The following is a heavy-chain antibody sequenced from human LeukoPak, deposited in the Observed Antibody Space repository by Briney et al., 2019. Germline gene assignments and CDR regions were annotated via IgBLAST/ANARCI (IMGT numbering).Heavy chain of an antibody. CDR3: ARHGDGGPAEYFRH. J-gene: IGHJ1*01. Sequence: PSETLSLTCAVYGGSFSGYYWSWIRQPPGKGLEWIGEINHSGSTNYNPSLKSRVTISVDTSKNQFSLKLSSVTAADTAVYYCARHGDGGPAEYFRHWGQGTLVTVSS. D-gene: IGHD4-23*01. CDR2: INHSGST. CDR1: GGSFSGYY. V-gene: IGHV4-34*01.